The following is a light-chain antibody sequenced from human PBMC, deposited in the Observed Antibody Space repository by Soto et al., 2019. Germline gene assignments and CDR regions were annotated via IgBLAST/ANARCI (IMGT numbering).Light chain of an antibody. CDR3: LLSYSGAQVV. Sequence: QAVVTQEPSLTVSPGGTVTRTCGSSTGAVTSGHYPYWFQLKPGQAPRTLIYDTSNKHSWTPARFSDSLLGGKAALTLSGAQPEDEAEYYCLLSYSGAQVVFGGGTKLPVL. V-gene: IGLV7-46*01. CDR2: DTS. J-gene: IGLJ2*01. CDR1: TGAVTSGHY.